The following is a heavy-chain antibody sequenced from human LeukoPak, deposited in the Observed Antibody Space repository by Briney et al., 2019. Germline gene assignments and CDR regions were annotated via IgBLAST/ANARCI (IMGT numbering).Heavy chain of an antibody. Sequence: GGSLRLSCAASGFTFSNFWMNWVRQAPGKGLEWVSSISSSSSYIYYADSVKGRFTISRDNAKNTLYLQMNSLRAEDTAVYYCAKDRDYGDPYYFDYWGQGTLVTVSS. CDR2: ISSSSSYI. V-gene: IGHV3-21*01. D-gene: IGHD4-17*01. CDR3: AKDRDYGDPYYFDY. J-gene: IGHJ4*02. CDR1: GFTFSNFW.